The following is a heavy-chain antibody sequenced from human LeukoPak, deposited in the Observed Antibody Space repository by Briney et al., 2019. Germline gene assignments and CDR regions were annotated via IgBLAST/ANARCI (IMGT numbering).Heavy chain of an antibody. V-gene: IGHV3-30*18. CDR1: GFTFGTYG. D-gene: IGHD6-19*01. CDR3: AKPRYPGIAVAGIVDY. CDR2: ISYDGSNA. J-gene: IGHJ4*02. Sequence: GGSLRLSCAASGFTFGTYGMHWVRQAPGKGLAWVAIISYDGSNAYYADSVKGRFTISRDNSKNTLYLQMNSLRAEDTAVYYCAKPRYPGIAVAGIVDYWGQGTLVTVSS.